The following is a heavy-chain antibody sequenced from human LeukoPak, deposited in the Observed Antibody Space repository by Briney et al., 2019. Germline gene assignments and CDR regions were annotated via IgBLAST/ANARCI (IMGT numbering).Heavy chain of an antibody. CDR3: SRGLDSRKLGF. CDR1: GASFSSGDQY. CDR2: IHPSGAL. D-gene: IGHD3-22*01. J-gene: IGHJ4*02. V-gene: IGHV4-30-4*08. Sequence: SQTLSLICTVSGASFSSGDQYWNWIRQRPGEGLEWIGSIHPSGALYNNPSLESRVTISVDTSKNQFSRNLNSVTAADTAVYFCSRGLDSRKLGFWGQGTLVTVSS.